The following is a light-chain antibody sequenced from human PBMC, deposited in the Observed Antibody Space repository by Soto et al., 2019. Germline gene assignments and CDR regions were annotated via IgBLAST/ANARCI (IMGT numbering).Light chain of an antibody. Sequence: DIQLTQSPSFLSASVGDRVTITCRASQGISTYLAWYLQRPGKAPKLLIYGASTLQSGGPSRFSGSGSGTDFTLTISSLQPEDFVTYYYQQRNSASYAFGQGTKLEIK. J-gene: IGKJ2*01. V-gene: IGKV1-9*01. CDR3: QQRNSASYA. CDR2: GAS. CDR1: QGISTY.